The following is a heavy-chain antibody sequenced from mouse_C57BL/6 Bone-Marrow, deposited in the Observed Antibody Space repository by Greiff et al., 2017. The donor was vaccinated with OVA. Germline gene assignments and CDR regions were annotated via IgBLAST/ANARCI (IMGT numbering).Heavy chain of an antibody. Sequence: QVQLKESGAELVRPGTSVKMSCEASGYTFTNYWIGWAKQRPGHGLEWIGDIYPGGGYTNYNEKFKGKATLTADKSSSTAYMQFSSLTSEDSAIYYCAREGYGIDYWGQGTTLTVSS. CDR2: IYPGGGYT. CDR3: AREGYGIDY. V-gene: IGHV1-63*01. D-gene: IGHD1-1*02. CDR1: GYTFTNYW. J-gene: IGHJ2*01.